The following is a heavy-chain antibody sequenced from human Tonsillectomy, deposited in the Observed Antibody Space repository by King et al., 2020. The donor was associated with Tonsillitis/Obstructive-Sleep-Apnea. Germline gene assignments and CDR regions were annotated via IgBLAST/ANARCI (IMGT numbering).Heavy chain of an antibody. CDR3: AHRVGRSLGGYYYDYMDV. V-gene: IGHV2-5*02. D-gene: IGHD3-3*01. J-gene: IGHJ6*03. Sequence: TLKESGPTLVKPTQTLTLTCTFSGFSLSTSGVGVGWIRQPPGKALEWLALIYWDDDKRYSPSLKSRLSITKDTSKNQVVFTMTNMDPVDTATYYCAHRVGRSLGGYYYDYMDVWGKGTTVTVSS. CDR1: GFSLSTSGVG. CDR2: IYWDDDK.